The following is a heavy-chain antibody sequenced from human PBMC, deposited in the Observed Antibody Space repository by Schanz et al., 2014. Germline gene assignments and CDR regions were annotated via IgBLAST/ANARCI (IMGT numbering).Heavy chain of an antibody. Sequence: VQLAESGGGLVRPGGSLRLSCAASGFTFSSYTMNWVRQAPGKGLEWVSAISGSGGSTVYADSVKGRFTISRDNSKNALYLQVNSLRAEDTAVYYCAKHVRSLTGNDYWGQGTLVAVSS. CDR1: GFTFSSYT. V-gene: IGHV3-23*04. J-gene: IGHJ4*02. CDR3: AKHVRSLTGNDY. CDR2: ISGSGGST. D-gene: IGHD3-9*01.